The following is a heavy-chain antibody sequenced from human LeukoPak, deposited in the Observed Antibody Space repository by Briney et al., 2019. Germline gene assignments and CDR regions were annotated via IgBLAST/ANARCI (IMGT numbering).Heavy chain of an antibody. CDR2: IYYSGST. CDR3: AREVTIFGVVIEDWFDP. Sequence: SETLSLTCTVSGGSISSSSYYWGWIRQPPGQGLEWIGSIYYSGSTYYNPSLKSRVTISVDTSKNQFSLKLSSVTAADTAVYYCAREVTIFGVVIEDWFDPWGQGTLVTVSS. V-gene: IGHV4-39*02. D-gene: IGHD3-3*01. CDR1: GGSISSSSYY. J-gene: IGHJ5*02.